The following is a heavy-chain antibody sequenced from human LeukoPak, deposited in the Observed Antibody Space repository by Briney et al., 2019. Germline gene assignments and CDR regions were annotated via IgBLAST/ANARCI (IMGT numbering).Heavy chain of an antibody. J-gene: IGHJ4*02. CDR1: GFTFSSYA. V-gene: IGHV3-23*01. CDR3: AKEGGKKYYYDSSGYSD. D-gene: IGHD3-22*01. Sequence: GGSLRLSCAASGFTFSSYAMSWVRQAPGKGLEWVSAISGSGGSTYYADSVKGRFTISRDNSKNTLYLQMNSLRAEDTAVYYCAKEGGKKYYYDSSGYSDWGQGTLVTVSS. CDR2: ISGSGGST.